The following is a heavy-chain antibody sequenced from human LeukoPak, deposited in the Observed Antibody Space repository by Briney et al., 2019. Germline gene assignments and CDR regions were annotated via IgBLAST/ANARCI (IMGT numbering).Heavy chain of an antibody. CDR3: ARAPFYYDSSGYPYFDG. J-gene: IGHJ4*02. CDR1: GFTFSSYA. V-gene: IGHV3-23*01. D-gene: IGHD3-22*01. Sequence: GGSLRLSCAASGFTFSSYAMSWVRQAPGKGLEWVSSISISGGRTYYADSVKGRFTISRDNSKNTLYLQMNSLRAEDTALYYCARAPFYYDSSGYPYFDGWGQGTLVTVSS. CDR2: ISISGGRT.